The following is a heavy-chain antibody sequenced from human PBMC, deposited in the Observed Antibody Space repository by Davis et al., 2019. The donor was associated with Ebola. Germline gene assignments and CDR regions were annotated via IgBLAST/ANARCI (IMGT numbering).Heavy chain of an antibody. J-gene: IGHJ5*02. V-gene: IGHV4-34*01. CDR2: INHSGST. CDR3: ARAVGRGAWFDP. CDR1: GGSFRVYY. D-gene: IGHD3-10*01. Sequence: SQTLSLTCAVYGGSFRVYYWSWIRQPPGKGLEWIGEINHSGSTNYNPSLKSRVPISVDTSKNQFSLKLSSVTAADTAVYYCARAVGRGAWFDPWGQGTLVTVSS.